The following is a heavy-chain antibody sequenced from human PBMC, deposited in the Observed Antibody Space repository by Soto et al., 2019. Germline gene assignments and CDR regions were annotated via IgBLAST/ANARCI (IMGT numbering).Heavy chain of an antibody. CDR2: IYYSGST. D-gene: IGHD6-6*01. CDR3: ARQGRGIEARPRWFDP. CDR1: GGSISSSSYY. V-gene: IGHV4-39*01. J-gene: IGHJ5*02. Sequence: PSETLSLTCTVSGGSISSSSYYWGWIRQPPGKGLEWIGSIYYSGSTYYNPSLKSRVTISVDTSKNQFSLKLSSVTAADTAVYYCARQGRGIEARPRWFDPWGQGTLVTVSS.